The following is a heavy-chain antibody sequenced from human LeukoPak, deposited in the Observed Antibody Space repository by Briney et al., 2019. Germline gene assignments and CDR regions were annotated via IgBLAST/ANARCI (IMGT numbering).Heavy chain of an antibody. V-gene: IGHV3-7*01. Sequence: GGSLRLSCAASGFTFSSYWMSWVRQAPGKGLEWVANINHDGSEKYYVDSVKGRFTISRDNAKNSLYLQMNSLRAEDTAVYYCAREGCSGGSCYDNWFDTWGQGTLVTVSS. J-gene: IGHJ5*02. D-gene: IGHD2-15*01. CDR1: GFTFSSYW. CDR2: INHDGSEK. CDR3: AREGCSGGSCYDNWFDT.